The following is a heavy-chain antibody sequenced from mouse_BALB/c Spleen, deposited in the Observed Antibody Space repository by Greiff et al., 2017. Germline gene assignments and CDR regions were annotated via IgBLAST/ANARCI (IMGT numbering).Heavy chain of an antibody. CDR1: GYTFTDYN. J-gene: IGHJ4*01. V-gene: IGHV1S29*02. CDR2: IYPYNGGT. CDR3: ARGGGTTVVAPNYAMDY. Sequence: DVQLQESGPELVKPGASVKISCKASGYTFTDYNMHWVKQSHGKRLEWIGYIYPYNGGTGYNQKFKSKATLTVDNSSSTAYMELRSLTSEDSAVYYCARGGGTTVVAPNYAMDYWGQGTSVTVSS. D-gene: IGHD1-1*01.